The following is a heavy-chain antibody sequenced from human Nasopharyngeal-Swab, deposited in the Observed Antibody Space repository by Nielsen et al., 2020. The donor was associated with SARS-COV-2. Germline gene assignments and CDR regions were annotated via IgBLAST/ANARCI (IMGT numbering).Heavy chain of an antibody. Sequence: GESLKISCAASGFTFSSYGMHWVRQAPGKGLEWVAVIWYDGSNKYYADSVKGRFTISRDNSKNTLYLQMNSLRAEDTAVYYCAADYDILTGYYVTTWGQGTLVTVSS. CDR2: IWYDGSNK. CDR1: GFTFSSYG. V-gene: IGHV3-33*01. J-gene: IGHJ5*02. D-gene: IGHD3-9*01. CDR3: AADYDILTGYYVTT.